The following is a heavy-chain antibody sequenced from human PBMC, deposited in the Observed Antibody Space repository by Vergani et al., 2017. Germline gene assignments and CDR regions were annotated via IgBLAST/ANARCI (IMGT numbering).Heavy chain of an antibody. J-gene: IGHJ4*02. CDR2: IIPMFGTT. D-gene: IGHD6-19*01. V-gene: IGHV1-69*01. CDR3: AGGGGEKWLVRVYLDD. CDR1: GGTFSSYS. Sequence: QVQLVQSGAEVKKPGSSVKVSCKASGGTFSSYSTRWVRQAPGQGLEWMGGIIPMFGTTYYAQKFQGRVTITADESTSTAYMELNSLRYEDTAVYSCAGGGGEKWLVRVYLDDWGQGTLVTVSS.